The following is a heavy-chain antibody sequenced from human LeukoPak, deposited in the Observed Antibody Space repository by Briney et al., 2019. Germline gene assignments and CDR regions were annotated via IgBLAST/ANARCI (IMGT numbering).Heavy chain of an antibody. CDR2: VTVSGAGT. Sequence: GGSLRLSCAASGFTFSSDAMSWVRQAPGKGLEWVSGVTVSGAGTYYADSVKGRFTISRDNAKNSLYLQMNSLRAEDTAVYYCARDRRFLEWLPKGYFDYWGQGTLVTVSS. CDR1: GFTFSSDA. D-gene: IGHD3-3*01. CDR3: ARDRRFLEWLPKGYFDY. V-gene: IGHV3-23*01. J-gene: IGHJ4*02.